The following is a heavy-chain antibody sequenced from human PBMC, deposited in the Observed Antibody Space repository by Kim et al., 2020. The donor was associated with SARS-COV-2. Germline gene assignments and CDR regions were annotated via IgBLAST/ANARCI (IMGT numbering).Heavy chain of an antibody. V-gene: IGHV4-34*01. CDR2: INHSGST. CDR3: ARDRSGGWFAYNWFDP. Sequence: SETLSLTCAVYGGSFSGYYWSWIRQPPGKGLEWIGEINHSGSTNYNPSLKSRVTISVDTSKNQFSLKLSSVTAADTAVYYCARDRSGGWFAYNWFDPWGQGTLVTVSS. J-gene: IGHJ5*02. CDR1: GGSFSGYY. D-gene: IGHD6-19*01.